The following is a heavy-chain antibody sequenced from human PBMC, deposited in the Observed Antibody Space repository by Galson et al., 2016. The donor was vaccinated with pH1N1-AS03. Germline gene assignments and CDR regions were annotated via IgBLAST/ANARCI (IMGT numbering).Heavy chain of an antibody. J-gene: IGHJ2*01. D-gene: IGHD5-24*01. CDR3: PRTRRDGYNPDYWYFDL. Sequence: SLRLSCAGSGFTFSSYRMNWVRQAPGKGLVWVSRINNDGRSINYVDSVKGRFTISRDNAKNTLYLQMNNLRAEDTAVYYCPRTRRDGYNPDYWYFDLWGRGTLVTVSS. V-gene: IGHV3-74*01. CDR1: GFTFSSYR. CDR2: INNDGRSI.